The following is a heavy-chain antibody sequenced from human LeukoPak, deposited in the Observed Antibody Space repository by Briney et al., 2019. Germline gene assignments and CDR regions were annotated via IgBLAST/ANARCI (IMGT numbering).Heavy chain of an antibody. CDR1: GFTFRIYG. CDR3: ARCSAGSSWGSDYYYYMDV. J-gene: IGHJ6*03. CDR2: IWWGGSNK. Sequence: GGPLRLSCAASGFTFRIYGVHWVRGAPGKGREGGGGIWWGGSNKYYADSVKGRFTISRDNSKNTLYLQMNSLRAEDTAVYYCARCSAGSSWGSDYYYYMDVWGKGTTVTVSS. V-gene: IGHV3-33*01. D-gene: IGHD6-6*01.